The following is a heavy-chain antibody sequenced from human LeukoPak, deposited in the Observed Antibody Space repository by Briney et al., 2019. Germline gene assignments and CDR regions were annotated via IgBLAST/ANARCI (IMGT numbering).Heavy chain of an antibody. Sequence: PSETLSLTCTVSGGSISSSSYYWGWIRQPPGKGLEWIGSIYYSGSTYYNPSLKSRVTISVDTSKNQFSLKLSSVTAADTAVYYCARLRGVYSGSSWRQGNYWGQGTLVTVSS. V-gene: IGHV4-39*07. CDR1: GGSISSSSYY. D-gene: IGHD6-13*01. CDR2: IYYSGST. J-gene: IGHJ4*02. CDR3: ARLRGVYSGSSWRQGNY.